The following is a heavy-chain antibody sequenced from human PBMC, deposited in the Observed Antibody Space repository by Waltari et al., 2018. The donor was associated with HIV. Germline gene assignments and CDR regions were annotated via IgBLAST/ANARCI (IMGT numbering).Heavy chain of an antibody. CDR1: WYIFRNYG. V-gene: IGHV1-18*04. CDR3: ARGENNEHDTTGSDH. J-gene: IGHJ4*02. Sequence: QAHLVQYGSELRPPRASVRVFFKASWYIFRNYGFHWVRQAPGQGLEWIGWISTYKGQTIYAPKFQDRIALTTDTPTSTAYLELRSLRSDDTALYYCARGENNEHDTTGSDHWGQGTLLTVSS. CDR2: ISTYKGQT. D-gene: IGHD3-10*01.